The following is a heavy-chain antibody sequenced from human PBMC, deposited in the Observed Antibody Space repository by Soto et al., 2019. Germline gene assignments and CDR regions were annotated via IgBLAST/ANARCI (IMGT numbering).Heavy chain of an antibody. CDR3: ARGVHYDRSGYYSSY. CDR1: GGTFSTYA. J-gene: IGHJ4*02. V-gene: IGHV1-69*01. CDR2: IIPLFGTA. D-gene: IGHD3-22*01. Sequence: QVQLVQSGAEVKKPGSSVKVSCKASGGTFSTYAIDWVRQAPGQGLECMGGIIPLFGTAKHAQNFHGRITITADESTNTAYMELRSLLSQDTAVYYCARGVHYDRSGYYSSYWCQGTLVTVS.